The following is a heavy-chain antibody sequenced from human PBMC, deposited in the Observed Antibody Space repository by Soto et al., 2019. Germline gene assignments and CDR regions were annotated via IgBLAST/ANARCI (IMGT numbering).Heavy chain of an antibody. V-gene: IGHV3-72*01. J-gene: IGHJ4*02. D-gene: IGHD3-3*01. CDR1: GFTFSSCA. CDR3: TRVQNWNFAS. Sequence: GGSLRLSCAASGFTFSSCAMGWVRQAPGKGLEWVGRIRKEANSYTTEYATSVKGRFTISRDDSKNSLYLQMNSLKTEDTAVYYCTRVQNWNFASWGQGTLVTVSS. CDR2: IRKEANSYTT.